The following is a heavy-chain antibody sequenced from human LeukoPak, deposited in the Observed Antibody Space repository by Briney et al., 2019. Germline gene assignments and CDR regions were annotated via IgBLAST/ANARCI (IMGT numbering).Heavy chain of an antibody. CDR1: GFTFDDYG. Sequence: GGSLRLSCAASGFTFDDYGMSWVRQAPGKGLEWVSGINWNGGSTGYADSVKGRFTISRDNAKNPLYLQMNSLRAEDTALYYCARVTGQVVPAAQGNAFDIWGQGTMVTVSS. V-gene: IGHV3-20*04. CDR2: INWNGGST. J-gene: IGHJ3*02. CDR3: ARVTGQVVPAAQGNAFDI. D-gene: IGHD2-2*01.